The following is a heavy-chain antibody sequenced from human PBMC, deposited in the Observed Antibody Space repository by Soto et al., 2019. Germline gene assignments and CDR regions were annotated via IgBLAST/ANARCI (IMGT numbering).Heavy chain of an antibody. CDR1: GFSFGTYS. D-gene: IGHD5-12*01. Sequence: PGGSLRLSCAASGFSFGTYSMNWVRQAPGKGLEWVSYIDSDSDTIWYAESVKGRFTISRDNAKNLLYLQMNSLRDEDTAVYYCARLYYDYVWGQGTAVTAP. V-gene: IGHV3-48*02. CDR3: ARLYYDYV. CDR2: IDSDSDTI. J-gene: IGHJ6*02.